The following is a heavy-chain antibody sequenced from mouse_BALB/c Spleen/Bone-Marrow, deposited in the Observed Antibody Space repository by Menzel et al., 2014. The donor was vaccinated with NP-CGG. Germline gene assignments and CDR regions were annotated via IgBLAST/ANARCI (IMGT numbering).Heavy chain of an antibody. Sequence: QGQLMESGPEGVRPGVSVKISCKGSGYTFTDYAMHWVKQSHAKSLEWIGVISTYNGNTNYNQKFKGKDTMTVDKSSSTAYMELARLTSADSATYYCARTRGVPYAMDYWGQGTSVTVSS. V-gene: IGHV1-67*01. CDR1: GYTFTDYA. J-gene: IGHJ4*01. CDR3: ARTRGVPYAMDY. CDR2: ISTYNGNT.